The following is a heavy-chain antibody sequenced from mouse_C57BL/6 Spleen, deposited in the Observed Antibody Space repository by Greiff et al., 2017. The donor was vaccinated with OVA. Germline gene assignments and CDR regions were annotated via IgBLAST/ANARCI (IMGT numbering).Heavy chain of an antibody. CDR1: GYTFTSYW. V-gene: IGHV1-50*01. D-gene: IGHD2-2*01. CDR2: IDPSDSYT. Sequence: QVQLKQPGAELVKPGASVKLSCKASGYTFTSYWMKWVKQRPGQGLEWIGEIDPSDSYTNYNQKFKGKATLTVDTSSSTAYMQLSSLTSEDSAVYYCARGVTTGTYWGQGTSVTVSS. CDR3: ARGVTTGTY. J-gene: IGHJ4*01.